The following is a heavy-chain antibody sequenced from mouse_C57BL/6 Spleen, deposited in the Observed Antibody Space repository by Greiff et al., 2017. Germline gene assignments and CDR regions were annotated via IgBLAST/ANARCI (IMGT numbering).Heavy chain of an antibody. D-gene: IGHD1-1*01. V-gene: IGHV1-26*01. Sequence: EVQLQQSGPELVKPGASVKISCKASGYTFTDYYMNWVKQSHGKSLEWIGDINPNNGGTSYNQKFKGKATLTVDKSSSTAYMELRSLTSEDSAVYYCARSLSITTVDYFDHCRQGTPPTVSS. CDR3: ARSLSITTVDYFDH. CDR1: GYTFTDYY. CDR2: INPNNGGT. J-gene: IGHJ2*01.